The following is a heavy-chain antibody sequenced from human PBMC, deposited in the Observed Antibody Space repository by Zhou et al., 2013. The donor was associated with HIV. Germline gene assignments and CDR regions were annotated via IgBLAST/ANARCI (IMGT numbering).Heavy chain of an antibody. CDR3: ARHRRYGDNSYAFDI. V-gene: IGHV1-3*01. CDR2: IDPGNGNT. CDR1: GYTFTNYA. J-gene: IGHJ3*02. Sequence: HVQLVQSGTDVKKPGASVEVSCRASGYTFTNYALHWVRQAPGQRLEWMGWIDPGNGNTKYSQNFQDRVTITRNTSINTAYMELSSLRSEDTGVYYCARHRRYGDNSYAFDIWGQGTMVTVSS. D-gene: IGHD2-21*01.